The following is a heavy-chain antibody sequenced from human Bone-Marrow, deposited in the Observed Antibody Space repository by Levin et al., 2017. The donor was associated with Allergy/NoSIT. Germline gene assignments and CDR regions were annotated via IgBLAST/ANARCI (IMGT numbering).Heavy chain of an antibody. V-gene: IGHV3-73*01. J-gene: IGHJ6*02. CDR2: IRSKANSYAT. CDR1: GFTFSGSA. Sequence: GGSLRLSCAASGFTFSGSAMHWVRQASGKGLEWVGRIRSKANSYATAYAASVKGRFTISRDDSKNTAYLQMNSLKTEDTAVYYCTRWQWLVPPGMDVWGQGTTVTVSS. CDR3: TRWQWLVPPGMDV. D-gene: IGHD6-19*01.